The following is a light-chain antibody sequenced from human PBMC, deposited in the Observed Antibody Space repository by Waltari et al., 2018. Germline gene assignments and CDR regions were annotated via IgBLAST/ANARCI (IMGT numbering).Light chain of an antibody. J-gene: IGKJ4*01. CDR1: QGISSY. CDR2: AAS. CDR3: QQLDSYPLT. Sequence: DIQLTQSPSFLSASVGDRVTITCRASQGISSYLAWFQQKPGKAPNLLLYAASTLQSGVPSRFSGSGSGTDFTITISSLQPEDFATYYCQQLDSYPLTFGGGTKVEIK. V-gene: IGKV1-9*01.